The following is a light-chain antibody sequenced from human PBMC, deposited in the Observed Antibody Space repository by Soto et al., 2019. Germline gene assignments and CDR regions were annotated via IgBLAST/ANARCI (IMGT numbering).Light chain of an antibody. CDR1: SSDVGGYKY. J-gene: IGLJ1*01. Sequence: QSVLTQPAFVSGSPGESITISCTGSSSDVGGYKYDSWYQQHPGKAPKLMIYDVSNRPSGVSNRFSGYKSGTTASLTIAGLQAEDEADYYCSSYTSSSTRVFGTGTKLTVL. CDR3: SSYTSSSTRV. V-gene: IGLV2-14*01. CDR2: DVS.